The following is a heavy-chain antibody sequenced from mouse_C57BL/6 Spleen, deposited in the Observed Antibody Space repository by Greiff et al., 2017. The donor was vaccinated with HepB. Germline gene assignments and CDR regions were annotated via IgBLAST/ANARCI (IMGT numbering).Heavy chain of an antibody. D-gene: IGHD2-2*01. CDR1: GFSLTSYG. V-gene: IGHV2-2*01. J-gene: IGHJ3*01. Sequence: QVHVKQSGPGLVQPSQSLSITCTVSGFSLTSYGVHWVRQSPGKGLEWLGVIWSGGSTDYNAAFISRLSISKDNSKSQVFFKMNSLQADDTAIYYCARSLGYGYEAWFAYWGQGTLVTVSA. CDR3: ARSLGYGYEAWFAY. CDR2: IWSGGST.